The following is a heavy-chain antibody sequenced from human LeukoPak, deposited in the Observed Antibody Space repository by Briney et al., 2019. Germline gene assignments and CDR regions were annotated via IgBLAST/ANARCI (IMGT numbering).Heavy chain of an antibody. CDR3: ARAGPGGYSGWYSPYYYYYMDV. J-gene: IGHJ6*03. V-gene: IGHV3-74*01. CDR1: GFTFSSYG. CDR2: INSDGSST. Sequence: GGTLRLSCAASGFTFSSYGMSWVRQAPGKGLVWVSRINSDGSSTSYADSVKGRFTISRDNAKNTLYLQMNSLRAEDTAVYYCARAGPGGYSGWYSPYYYYYMDVWGKGTTVTVSS. D-gene: IGHD6-19*01.